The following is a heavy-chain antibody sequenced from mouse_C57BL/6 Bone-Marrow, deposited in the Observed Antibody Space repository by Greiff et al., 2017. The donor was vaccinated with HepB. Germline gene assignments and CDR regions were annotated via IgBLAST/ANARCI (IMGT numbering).Heavy chain of an antibody. Sequence: QVQLQQSGPELVKPGASVKISCKASGYAFSSSWMNWVKQRPGKGLEWIGRIYPGDGDTNYNGKFKGKATLTADKTSSTASMQLSSLPSEDSAVYSWAMGYGSSYGGYFDVWGTGTTVTVSS. J-gene: IGHJ1*03. CDR2: IYPGDGDT. CDR3: AMGYGSSYGGYFDV. CDR1: GYAFSSSW. D-gene: IGHD1-1*01. V-gene: IGHV1-82*01.